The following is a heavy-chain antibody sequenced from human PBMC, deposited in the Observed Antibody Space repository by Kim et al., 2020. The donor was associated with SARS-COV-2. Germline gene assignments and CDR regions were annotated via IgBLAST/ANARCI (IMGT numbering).Heavy chain of an antibody. CDR1: GFTFSSYA. J-gene: IGHJ5*02. D-gene: IGHD6-6*01. CDR2: ISGSGGST. Sequence: GGSLRLSCAASGFTFSSYAMSWVRQAPGKGLEWVSAISGSGGSTYYADSVKGRFTISRDNSKNTLYLQMNSLRAEDTAVYYCAKDWGKESIAAKDDTNWFDPWGQGTLVTVSS. CDR3: AKDWGKESIAAKDDTNWFDP. V-gene: IGHV3-23*01.